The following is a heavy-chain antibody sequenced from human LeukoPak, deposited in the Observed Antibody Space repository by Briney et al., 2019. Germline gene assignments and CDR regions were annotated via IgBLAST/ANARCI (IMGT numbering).Heavy chain of an antibody. D-gene: IGHD1-26*01. V-gene: IGHV3-7*03. CDR2: INQDGSQK. CDR3: AKDKRARVGAVIFDY. CDR1: GFILSHHW. Sequence: GGCLSLSCAASGFILSHHWMGWVRHAPAKGLEWVALINQDGSQKKVVDSLEGRFSLSRDNARTSLYLQMNSLRAEATAVYYCAKDKRARVGAVIFDYWGQGTLVTVSS. J-gene: IGHJ4*02.